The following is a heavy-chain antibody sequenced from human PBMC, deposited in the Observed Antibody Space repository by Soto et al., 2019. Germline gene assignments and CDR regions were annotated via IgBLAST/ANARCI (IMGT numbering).Heavy chain of an antibody. CDR2: IYWDDDK. CDR3: AHSTLRLYYDFWSGYYTSAFDP. D-gene: IGHD3-3*01. J-gene: IGHJ5*02. Sequence: SGPTRVNPXQTLTLTCTFSGFSLSTSGVGVGWIRQPPGKALEWLALIYWDDDKRYSPSLKSRLTITKDTSKNQVVLTMTNMDPVDTATYYCAHSTLRLYYDFWSGYYTSAFDPWGQGTLVTVSS. V-gene: IGHV2-5*02. CDR1: GFSLSTSGVG.